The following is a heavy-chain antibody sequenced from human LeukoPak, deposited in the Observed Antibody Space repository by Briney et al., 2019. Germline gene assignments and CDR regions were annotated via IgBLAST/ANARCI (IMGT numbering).Heavy chain of an antibody. V-gene: IGHV4-59*08. Sequence: SETLSPTCTVSGGSISNDYWSWIRQTPGKGLEWIGYIYSSGSTNYNPFLKSRVTISGDASKNQFSLKLRSVTAADTAVYFCARGYSYGFGAFDIWGQGTMVTVSS. CDR1: GGSISNDY. CDR2: IYSSGST. D-gene: IGHD5-18*01. J-gene: IGHJ3*02. CDR3: ARGYSYGFGAFDI.